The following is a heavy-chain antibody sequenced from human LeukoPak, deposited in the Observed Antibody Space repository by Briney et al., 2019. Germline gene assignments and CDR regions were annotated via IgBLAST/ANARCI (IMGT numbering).Heavy chain of an antibody. CDR1: GVTFSTYG. CDR2: ISDDGSNK. CDR3: AELGITMIGGV. V-gene: IGHV3-30*18. Sequence: GRSLRLSCAASGVTFSTYGMHWVRQAPGKGLEWVAVISDDGSNKYYADSVKGRFTISRDNAKNSLYLQMNSLRAEDTAVYYCAELGITMIGGVWGKGTTVTISS. D-gene: IGHD3-10*02. J-gene: IGHJ6*04.